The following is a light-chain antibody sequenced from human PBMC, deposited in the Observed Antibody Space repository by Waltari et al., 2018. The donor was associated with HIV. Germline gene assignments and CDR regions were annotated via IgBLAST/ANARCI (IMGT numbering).Light chain of an antibody. Sequence: ETVLTQSPVTLSVSPGERVPLSCSASQSVSGNLVWYQQKPGQAPRLLIYAASSRATDIPARFSGSGSGTDYTLTISNLQSEDSAVYYCQQNIHWPPYTFGQGTKLEIK. CDR2: AAS. V-gene: IGKV3-15*01. CDR1: QSVSGN. CDR3: QQNIHWPPYT. J-gene: IGKJ2*01.